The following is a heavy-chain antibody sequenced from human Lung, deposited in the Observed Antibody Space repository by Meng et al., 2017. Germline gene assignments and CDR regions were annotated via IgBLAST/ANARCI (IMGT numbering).Heavy chain of an antibody. D-gene: IGHD3-10*01. CDR1: DYTFTGYG. CDR2: LGAHDGDT. V-gene: IGHV1-18*01. J-gene: IGHJ4*02. Sequence: QVHPVPSGTEVKKPGAPVKVPCKASDYTFTGYGVRWVRQAPGQGLEWMAWLGAHDGDTSHAPKFQGRVTVSADRPTATAYMELRSLRSDDTAVYYCARGTPGRSYSDYWGQGTLVTVSS. CDR3: ARGTPGRSYSDY.